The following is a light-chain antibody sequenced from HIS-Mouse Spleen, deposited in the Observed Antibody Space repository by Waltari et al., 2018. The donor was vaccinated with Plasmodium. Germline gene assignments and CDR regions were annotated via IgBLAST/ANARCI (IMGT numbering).Light chain of an antibody. Sequence: DIQMTQSPSSLSASVGDRVTITCRASQSISSYLNWYQQKPGKAPKLLIYAASSLQSGVPSRFSGSGSGTDFTLTISSLQPEDFATYYCQQSYSTWMFGQ. CDR2: AAS. J-gene: IGKJ1*01. CDR3: QQSYSTWM. CDR1: QSISSY. V-gene: IGKV1-39*01.